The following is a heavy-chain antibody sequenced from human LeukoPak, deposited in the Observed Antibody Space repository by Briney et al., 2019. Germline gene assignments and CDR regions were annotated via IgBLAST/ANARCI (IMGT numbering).Heavy chain of an antibody. CDR2: IKQDGSDK. Sequence: GGSLRLSCAASGFTFTKYWMTWVRQAPGKGLEWVGNIKQDGSDKNYMDSVKGRFTISRDNTKNSVYLQMSSLRAEDTAVYFCARGGYYGSGNFYIPRNFDHWGQGTLVTVSS. D-gene: IGHD3-10*01. J-gene: IGHJ4*02. CDR1: GFTFTKYW. CDR3: ARGGYYGSGNFYIPRNFDH. V-gene: IGHV3-7*01.